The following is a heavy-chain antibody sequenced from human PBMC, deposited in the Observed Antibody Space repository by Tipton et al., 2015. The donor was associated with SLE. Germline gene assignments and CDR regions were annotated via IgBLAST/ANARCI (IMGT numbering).Heavy chain of an antibody. CDR2: IYNSVST. V-gene: IGHV4-59*01. Sequence: GLVKPSETLSLTCTVSGASIRSYYWSWIRQSPGKGLEWIGNIYNSVSTNFNPSLKSRVTISEDTSKKQFSLKLKYVTAADTAVYYCAASVLPTAPDGFDIWGQGTMVTVSS. CDR1: GASIRSYY. D-gene: IGHD2-2*01. CDR3: AASVLPTAPDGFDI. J-gene: IGHJ3*02.